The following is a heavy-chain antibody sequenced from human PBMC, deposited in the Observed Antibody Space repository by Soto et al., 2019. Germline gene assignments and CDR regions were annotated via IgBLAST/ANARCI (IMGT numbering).Heavy chain of an antibody. CDR2: IIPVIELA. CDR1: GGTFSIYT. CDR3: AIEGADYSDNWFDP. V-gene: IGHV1-69*08. Sequence: QVQLVQSGAEVKKPGSSVKVSCKTSGGTFSIYTVSWVRQAPGQGLEWMGRIIPVIELANYAPNFQGRLTMTADISTSTAYMELSSLRSEDTAVYYCAIEGADYSDNWFDPWGQGTLVTVSS. J-gene: IGHJ5*02. D-gene: IGHD3-16*01.